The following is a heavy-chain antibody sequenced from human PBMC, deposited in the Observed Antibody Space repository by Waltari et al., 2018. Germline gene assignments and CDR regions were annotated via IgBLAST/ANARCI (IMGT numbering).Heavy chain of an antibody. J-gene: IGHJ3*02. CDR2: INPNSGGT. CDR1: GYTFTGYY. D-gene: IGHD6-13*01. CDR3: ASPQQLVREGYAFDI. V-gene: IGHV1-2*02. Sequence: QVQLVQSGAEVKKPGASVKVSCKASGYTFTGYYMHWVRQAPGQGLEWMGWINPNSGGTNYAQKFQGRVTMTRDTSINTAYMELSRLRSDDTAVYYCASPQQLVREGYAFDIWGQGTMVTVSS.